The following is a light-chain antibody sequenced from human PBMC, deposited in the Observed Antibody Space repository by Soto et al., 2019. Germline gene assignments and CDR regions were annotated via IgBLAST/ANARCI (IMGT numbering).Light chain of an antibody. CDR3: QQYNSYPLT. CDR2: KAS. Sequence: DIQMTQSPSTLSASVGDRVTITCRASQSISSWLAWYQQKPGKAPKLLIYKASNLESGVPSRFSGSGSGTEFTLTISSLQPDDLATYHCQQYNSYPLTFGVGTKVEIK. V-gene: IGKV1-5*03. CDR1: QSISSW. J-gene: IGKJ4*01.